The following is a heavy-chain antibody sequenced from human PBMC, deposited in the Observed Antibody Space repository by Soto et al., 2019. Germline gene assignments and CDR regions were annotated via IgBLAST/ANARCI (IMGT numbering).Heavy chain of an antibody. D-gene: IGHD2-2*01. Sequence: QVQLQQWGAGLLKPSETLSLTCAVYGQSFSGHTWSWIRQSPGKGMEWIGEISQSGSTYYNPSLKTGATLSAHTSKNQFSLTLNSVTAADTGVFYCARGSGIAVIPGELEDVHYDYWGQGTLVSVSS. CDR1: GQSFSGHT. V-gene: IGHV4-34*01. CDR3: ARGSGIAVIPGELEDVHYDY. J-gene: IGHJ4*02. CDR2: ISQSGST.